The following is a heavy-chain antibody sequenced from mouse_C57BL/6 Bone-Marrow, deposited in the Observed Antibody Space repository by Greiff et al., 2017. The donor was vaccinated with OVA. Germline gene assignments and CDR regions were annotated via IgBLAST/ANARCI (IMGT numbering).Heavy chain of an antibody. D-gene: IGHD1-1*01. J-gene: IGHJ2*01. CDR3: ARASFSTTALFDY. CDR2: IWTGGGT. Sequence: QVQLQQSGPGLVAPSQSLSITCTVSGFSLTSYAISWVRQPPGKGLEWLGVIWTGGGTNYNSAPKSRLSISKDNSKSQVFLKMNSLQTDDTARYYCARASFSTTALFDYWGQGTTLTVSS. CDR1: GFSLTSYA. V-gene: IGHV2-9-1*01.